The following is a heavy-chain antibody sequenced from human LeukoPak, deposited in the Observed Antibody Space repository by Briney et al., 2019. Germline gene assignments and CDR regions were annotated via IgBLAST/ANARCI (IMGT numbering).Heavy chain of an antibody. V-gene: IGHV3-74*01. CDR3: ALNLYCTNGVCYHNNTDV. D-gene: IGHD2-8*01. CDR1: GFTFSSYW. Sequence: GGSLRLSCAASGFTFSSYWMHWVRQAPGKGLVWVSRINGDGSSTSYADSVKGRFTISRDNAKNTLYLQMNSLRAEDTAVYYCALNLYCTNGVCYHNNTDVWGKGTTVTVSS. J-gene: IGHJ6*03. CDR2: INGDGSST.